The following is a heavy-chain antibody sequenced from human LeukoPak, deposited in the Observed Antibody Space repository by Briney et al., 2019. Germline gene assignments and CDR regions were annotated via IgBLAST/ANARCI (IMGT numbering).Heavy chain of an antibody. CDR1: GFTVSSNY. Sequence: GGSLRLSCAASGFTVSSNYMSWVRQAPGKGLEWVSGISGSGGSTFYADSVKGRFTISRDNSNKTLYLQMNSLRTEDTAVYYCAKDYSSLYYYYYYGMDVWGQGTTVTVSS. CDR2: ISGSGGST. D-gene: IGHD3-22*01. CDR3: AKDYSSLYYYYYYGMDV. J-gene: IGHJ6*02. V-gene: IGHV3-23*01.